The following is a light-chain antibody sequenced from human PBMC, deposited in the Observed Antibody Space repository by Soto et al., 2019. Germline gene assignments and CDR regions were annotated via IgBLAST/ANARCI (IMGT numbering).Light chain of an antibody. CDR2: EVR. CDR1: SSDVGVYNR. Sequence: QSALTQPPSVSGSPGQSVTISCTGTSSDVGVYNRVSWYQQPPGTAPKLMIYEVRNRPSGVPDRFSGSRSGNTASLTISGLQAEDEADYYCSSYTSSSPNYAFGTGTKVTVL. J-gene: IGLJ1*01. V-gene: IGLV2-18*02. CDR3: SSYTSSSPNYA.